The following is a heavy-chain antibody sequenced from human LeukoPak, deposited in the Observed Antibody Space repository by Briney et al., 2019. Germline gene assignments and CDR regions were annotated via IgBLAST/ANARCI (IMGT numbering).Heavy chain of an antibody. CDR2: ISGSGGST. V-gene: IGHV3-23*01. CDR3: AKAPLVVVVAGSFYFDY. D-gene: IGHD2-15*01. J-gene: IGHJ4*02. CDR1: GYTFTSYG. Sequence: SCKASGYTFTSYGISWVRQAPGKGLEWVSAISGSGGSTYYADSVKGRFTISRDNSKNTLYLQMNSLRAEDTAVYYCAKAPLVVVVAGSFYFDYWGQGTLVTVSS.